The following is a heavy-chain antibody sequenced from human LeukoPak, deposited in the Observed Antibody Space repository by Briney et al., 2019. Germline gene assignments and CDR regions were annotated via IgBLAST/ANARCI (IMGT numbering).Heavy chain of an antibody. CDR1: GFTFNSYG. CDR3: ARDATMIVGPLGAFDI. V-gene: IGHV3-30*02. J-gene: IGHJ3*02. CDR2: MRYDGTDK. D-gene: IGHD3-22*01. Sequence: GGSLGLSCAASGFTFNSYGMHWVRQAPGKGLEWMAFMRYDGTDKSYADSVKGRFTISRDNSKNTLYLHMNSLRAEDTAVYYCARDATMIVGPLGAFDIWGQGTMVTVSS.